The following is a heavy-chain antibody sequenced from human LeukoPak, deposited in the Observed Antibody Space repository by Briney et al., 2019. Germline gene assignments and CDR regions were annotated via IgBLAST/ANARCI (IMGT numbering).Heavy chain of an antibody. D-gene: IGHD5-12*01. Sequence: GGSLRLSCEASGFSFSAAWMTWVRQAPGKGLEWVATIKNDGSDKYYVDSVKGRFTLSRDNAKNSEYLQMNSLRVEDTAVYYCVNLGYSDGGQGTLVTVPS. J-gene: IGHJ4*02. CDR2: IKNDGSDK. V-gene: IGHV3-7*01. CDR1: GFSFSAAW. CDR3: VNLGYSD.